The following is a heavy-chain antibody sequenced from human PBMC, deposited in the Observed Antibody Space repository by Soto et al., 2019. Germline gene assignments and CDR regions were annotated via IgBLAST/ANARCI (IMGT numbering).Heavy chain of an antibody. Sequence: GGSLRLSCAASGFTFSSYWMHWVRQAPGKGLMWVSRINGDGSSTTHADSVRGRFTISRDNTKNTLYLQMNSLRAEDTAVYYCTRDAYYDFWSGYSAYYYYYMDVWGKGTTVTVSS. V-gene: IGHV3-74*01. D-gene: IGHD3-3*01. CDR3: TRDAYYDFWSGYSAYYYYYMDV. CDR2: INGDGSST. CDR1: GFTFSSYW. J-gene: IGHJ6*03.